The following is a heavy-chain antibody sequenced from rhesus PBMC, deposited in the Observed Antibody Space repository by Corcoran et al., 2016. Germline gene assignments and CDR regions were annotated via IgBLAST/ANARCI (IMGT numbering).Heavy chain of an antibody. D-gene: IGHD6S26*01. Sequence: QVQLQESGPGLVKPSETLSLTCAVSGYSISSNYWSWIRQPPGKGLEWIGYIYGSSGSPYYNPSLKSRVTISTDTSKNHFSLKLSSVTAADTAVYYCAGSVEQRLVDFDYWGQGVLVTVSS. CDR2: IYGSSGSP. V-gene: IGHV4-147*01. CDR1: GYSISSNY. J-gene: IGHJ4*01. CDR3: AGSVEQRLVDFDY.